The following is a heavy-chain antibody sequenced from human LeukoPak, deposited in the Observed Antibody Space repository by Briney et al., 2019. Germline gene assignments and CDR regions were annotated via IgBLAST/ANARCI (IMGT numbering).Heavy chain of an antibody. J-gene: IGHJ4*02. CDR1: GYTFSSYG. Sequence: GGSLRFSCAESGYTFSSYGMHWVRQAPGKGLEWVTFIRYDGSNKYYADSVKGRFTISRDNSKNTLYLQMNSLRAEDTAVYYCAKASVDTVDFDYWGQGTLVTVSS. CDR3: AKASVDTVDFDY. D-gene: IGHD5-12*01. V-gene: IGHV3-30*02. CDR2: IRYDGSNK.